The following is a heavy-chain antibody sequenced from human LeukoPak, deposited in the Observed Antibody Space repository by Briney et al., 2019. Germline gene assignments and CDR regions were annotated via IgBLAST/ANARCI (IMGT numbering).Heavy chain of an antibody. CDR1: GFTFSTYW. J-gene: IGHJ4*02. D-gene: IGHD2-2*01. Sequence: GGSLRLSCAASGFTFSTYWMHWVRQAPGKGLVWVSRINPDGTTTIYADSVKGRFTISRDNAKDTVYLQMNSLRAEDTAVYYCAREEGIVVVPTDLRAKHFDYWGQGTLATVSS. V-gene: IGHV3-74*01. CDR2: INPDGTTT. CDR3: AREEGIVVVPTDLRAKHFDY.